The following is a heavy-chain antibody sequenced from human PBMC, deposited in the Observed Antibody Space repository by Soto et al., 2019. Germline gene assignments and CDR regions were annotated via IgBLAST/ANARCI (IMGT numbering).Heavy chain of an antibody. D-gene: IGHD5-18*01. CDR1: GYTFTSYD. CDR3: ASCARGGYLGYSYGYDP. J-gene: IGHJ5*02. V-gene: IGHV1-8*01. Sequence: QVPLVQSGAEVKKPGASVKVSCKASGYTFTSYDINWVRQATGQGLEWMGWMNPNSGNTGYAQKFQGRVTMTRNTSISTAYMELSSLKASDTAMYYCASCARGGYLGYSYGYDPWGQGTLVTVSS. CDR2: MNPNSGNT.